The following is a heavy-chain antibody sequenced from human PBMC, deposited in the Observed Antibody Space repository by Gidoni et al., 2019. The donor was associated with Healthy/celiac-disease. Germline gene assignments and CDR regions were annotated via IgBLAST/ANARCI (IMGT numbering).Heavy chain of an antibody. CDR2: INHSGST. Sequence: QVQLQQWGAGLLKPSETLSLTCAVYGGSFSGYSWSWLRQPPGKGLEWIGEINHSGSTNYNPSLKSRVTISVDTSKNQFSLKLSSVTAADTAVYYCARGLKGYCSGGSCYLRFDPWGQGTLVTVSS. D-gene: IGHD2-15*01. CDR3: ARGLKGYCSGGSCYLRFDP. J-gene: IGHJ5*02. CDR1: GGSFSGYS. V-gene: IGHV4-34*01.